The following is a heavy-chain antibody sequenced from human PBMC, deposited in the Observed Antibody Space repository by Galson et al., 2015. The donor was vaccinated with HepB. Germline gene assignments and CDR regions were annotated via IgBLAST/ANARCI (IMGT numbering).Heavy chain of an antibody. Sequence: SLRLSCAASGFTFSSYDMHWVRQATGNGLEWVSAICTAGDTYYPGSVKGRFTISRENAKNSLYLQMNSLRAGDTAVYYCARGRRSRKGAGYYMDVWGKGTTVTVSS. D-gene: IGHD1-26*01. J-gene: IGHJ6*03. CDR2: ICTAGDT. V-gene: IGHV3-13*01. CDR3: ARGRRSRKGAGYYMDV. CDR1: GFTFSSYD.